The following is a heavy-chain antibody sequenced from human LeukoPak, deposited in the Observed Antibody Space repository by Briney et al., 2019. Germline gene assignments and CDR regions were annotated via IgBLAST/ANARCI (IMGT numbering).Heavy chain of an antibody. V-gene: IGHV1-8*01. J-gene: IGHJ5*02. CDR3: ARGPNKSDGGNSGSAWFDP. D-gene: IGHD4-23*01. Sequence: GASVKVSCKASGYTFTTYDINWVRQATGQGLEWMGWMNPNSGNTGYAQKFQGRVTMTRNTSISTAYMKLRSLRSEDTAVYYCARGPNKSDGGNSGSAWFDPWGQGTLVTVSS. CDR2: MNPNSGNT. CDR1: GYTFTTYD.